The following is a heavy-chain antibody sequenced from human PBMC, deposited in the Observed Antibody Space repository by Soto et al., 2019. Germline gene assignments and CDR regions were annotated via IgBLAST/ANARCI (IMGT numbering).Heavy chain of an antibody. CDR3: AKGTYYYGSAPYYFDY. D-gene: IGHD3-10*01. Sequence: EVQLVETGGGLIQPGGSLRLSCAASGFTVSSNYMSWVRQAPGKGLEWVSGISDSGGSTYYADSVKGRFTISRDNSKNTLYLQMNSLRAEDTAVYYCAKGTYYYGSAPYYFDYWGQGTLVTVSS. J-gene: IGHJ4*02. V-gene: IGHV3-53*02. CDR2: SDSGGST. CDR1: GFTVSSNY.